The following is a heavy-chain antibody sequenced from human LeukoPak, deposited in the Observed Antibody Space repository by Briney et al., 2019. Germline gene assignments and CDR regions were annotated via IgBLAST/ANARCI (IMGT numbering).Heavy chain of an antibody. V-gene: IGHV1-18*01. CDR2: ISAYNGNT. J-gene: IGHJ5*02. Sequence: GASVKVSCKASGYTFTSYGISWVRQAPGQGLEWMGWISAYNGNTNYAQKLQGRVTMTTDTSTSTAYMELRSLRSDDTAVYYCARDRFMSYYDILTGYYRGGDNWFDPWGQGTLVPVSS. CDR1: GYTFTSYG. D-gene: IGHD3-9*01. CDR3: ARDRFMSYYDILTGYYRGGDNWFDP.